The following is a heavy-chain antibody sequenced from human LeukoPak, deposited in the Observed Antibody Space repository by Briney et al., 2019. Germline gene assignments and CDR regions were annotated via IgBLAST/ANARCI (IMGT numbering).Heavy chain of an antibody. V-gene: IGHV1-24*01. J-gene: IGHJ4*02. CDR2: FDPEDGET. CDR3: ATDRYSGYDPNHFDY. D-gene: IGHD5-12*01. CDR1: GYTLTELS. Sequence: ASVKVSCKVSGYTLTELSMHWVRQAPGKGLEWMGGFDPEDGETIYAQKFQGRVTMTEDTSTGTAYMELSSLRSEDTAVYYCATDRYSGYDPNHFDYWGQGTLVTVSS.